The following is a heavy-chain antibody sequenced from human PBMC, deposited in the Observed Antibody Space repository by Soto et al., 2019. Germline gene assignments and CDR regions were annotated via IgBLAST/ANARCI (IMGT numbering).Heavy chain of an antibody. CDR2: IYYSGST. D-gene: IGHD3-10*01. J-gene: IGHJ5*02. CDR1: GGSISSGDYY. V-gene: IGHV4-30-4*01. Sequence: SETLSLTCTVSGGSISSGDYYWSWIRQPPGKGLEWIGYIYYSGSTYYNPSLKSRVTISVDTSKSQFSLKLSSVTAADTAVYYCARDMGPYGSGRSYDNWFDPWGQGTLVTVSS. CDR3: ARDMGPYGSGRSYDNWFDP.